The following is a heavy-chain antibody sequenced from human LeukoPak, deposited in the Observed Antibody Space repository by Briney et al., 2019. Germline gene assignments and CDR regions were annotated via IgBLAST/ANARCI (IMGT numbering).Heavy chain of an antibody. J-gene: IGHJ4*02. CDR1: GGSISSGGYY. D-gene: IGHD2-2*01. V-gene: IGHV4-39*07. Sequence: SQTLSLTCTVSGGSISSGGYYWGWIRQPPGKGLEWIGSIYDSGSTYYNPSLKSRVTISVDTSKNQFSLKLSSVTAADTAVYYCARGPYYCSSTSCYASGRAFDYWGQGTLVTVSS. CDR2: IYDSGST. CDR3: ARGPYYCSSTSCYASGRAFDY.